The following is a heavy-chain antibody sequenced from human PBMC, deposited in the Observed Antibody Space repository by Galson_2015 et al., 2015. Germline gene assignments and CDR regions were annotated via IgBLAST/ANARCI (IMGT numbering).Heavy chain of an antibody. V-gene: IGHV3-73*01. CDR1: GFTFSGSA. D-gene: IGHD5-18*01. Sequence: SLRLSCAASGFTFSGSALHWVRQASGKGLEWVGRIRSKANSYATAYAASVKGRFTISRDDLKNTAYLQMNSLKTEDTAVYYCTRHHGEYSSLYYFDYWGKGTLVTVSS. CDR3: TRHHGEYSSLYYFDY. J-gene: IGHJ4*02. CDR2: IRSKANSYAT.